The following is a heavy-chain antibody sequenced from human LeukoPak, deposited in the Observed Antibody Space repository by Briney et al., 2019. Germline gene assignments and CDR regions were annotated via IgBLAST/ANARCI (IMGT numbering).Heavy chain of an antibody. V-gene: IGHV4-39*02. Sequence: SETLSLTCTVSGGSISSSSYYWGWIRQPPGKGLEWIGSIYYSGSTYYNPSLKSRVTISVDTSKNQFSLTLTSVTAADTAVYYCARDRSVGVLPAPPFDFWGQGTQVTVSS. D-gene: IGHD6-6*01. CDR2: IYYSGST. CDR3: ARDRSVGVLPAPPFDF. J-gene: IGHJ4*02. CDR1: GGSISSSSYY.